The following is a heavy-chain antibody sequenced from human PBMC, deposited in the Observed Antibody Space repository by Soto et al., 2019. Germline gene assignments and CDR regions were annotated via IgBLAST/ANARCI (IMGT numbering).Heavy chain of an antibody. CDR1: GYTFTSYG. D-gene: IGHD6-13*01. CDR2: ISAYNGNT. Sequence: ASVKVSCKASGYTFTSYGISWVRQAPGQGLEWMGWISAYNGNTNYAQKLQGRVTITTDTSTSTAYMELRSLRSYDTVVYYCARVAISSWYSYFDYWGQGTLVTVSS. CDR3: ARVAISSWYSYFDY. V-gene: IGHV1-18*01. J-gene: IGHJ4*02.